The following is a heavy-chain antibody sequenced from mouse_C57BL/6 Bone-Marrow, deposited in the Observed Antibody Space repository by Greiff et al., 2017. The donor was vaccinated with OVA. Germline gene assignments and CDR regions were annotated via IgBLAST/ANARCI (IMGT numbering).Heavy chain of an antibody. CDR3: ARERSGRFDY. D-gene: IGHD1-3*01. J-gene: IGHJ2*01. Sequence: EVKLVESGPGLVKPSQTVSLTCTVTGISFTTGDFSWSWLPPFPGHKLVWTGYIYYSGTITYNPSLTSITTNTRYTPKIQFFLEMNSLTAEDTATCYCARERSGRFDYWGQGTTLTVSS. CDR1: GISFTTGDFS. V-gene: IGHV3-5*01. CDR2: IYYSGTI.